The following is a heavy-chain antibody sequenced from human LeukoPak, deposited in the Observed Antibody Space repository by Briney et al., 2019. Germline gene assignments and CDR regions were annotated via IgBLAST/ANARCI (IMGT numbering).Heavy chain of an antibody. CDR2: IKQDGSEK. J-gene: IGHJ4*02. D-gene: IGHD4-17*01. CDR1: GFTFSSYW. Sequence: GGSLRLSCAASGFTFSSYWMSWVRQAPGKGLEWVANIKQDGSEKYYVDSVKGRFTFSRDNAKNSLYLQMNSLRAEDTAVYYCARASPYGDYGLDYWGQGTLVTVSS. V-gene: IGHV3-7*01. CDR3: ARASPYGDYGLDY.